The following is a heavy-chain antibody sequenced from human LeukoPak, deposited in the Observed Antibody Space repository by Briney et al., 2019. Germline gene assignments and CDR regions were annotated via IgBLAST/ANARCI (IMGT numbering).Heavy chain of an antibody. D-gene: IGHD2-2*01. CDR2: IYSGGST. J-gene: IGHJ4*02. CDR1: GFTVSGNY. V-gene: IGHV3-53*01. CDR3: ARGYCSSTSCYEFDY. Sequence: PGGSLRLSCAPSGFTVSGNYMSWVRQAPGKGLEWVSIIYSGGSTYYADSVKGRFTISRDNSKNTLCLQMNSLRAEDTAVYYCARGYCSSTSCYEFDYWGQGTLVTVSS.